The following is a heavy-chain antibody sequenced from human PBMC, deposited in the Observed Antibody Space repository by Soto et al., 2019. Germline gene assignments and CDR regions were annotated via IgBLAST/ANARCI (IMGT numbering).Heavy chain of an antibody. CDR1: GYSFTSYW. J-gene: IGHJ6*02. D-gene: IGHD3-3*01. CDR2: IYPGDSDT. CDR3: ARSSESITIFGVVIKYYYGMDV. Sequence: PGESLKISCKGSGYSFTSYWIGGVRQMPGKGLEWMGIIYPGDSDTRYSPSFQGQVTISADKSISTAYLQWSSLKASDTAMYYCARSSESITIFGVVIKYYYGMDVWGQGTTVTVSS. V-gene: IGHV5-51*01.